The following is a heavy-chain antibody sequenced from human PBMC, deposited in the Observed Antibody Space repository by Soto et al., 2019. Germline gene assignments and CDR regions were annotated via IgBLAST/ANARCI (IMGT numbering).Heavy chain of an antibody. CDR3: ARAEYSGSDYRDY. J-gene: IGHJ4*02. CDR2: IIPIFGTA. CDR1: GGTFSSYA. D-gene: IGHD1-26*01. Sequence: QVQLVQSGAEVKKPGSSVKVSCKASGGTFSSYAISWVRQAPGQGLEWMGGIIPIFGTANYAQKFQGRGTITADESTSTAYREQSSLRSEDTAVYYCARAEYSGSDYRDYWGQGTLVTVSS. V-gene: IGHV1-69*01.